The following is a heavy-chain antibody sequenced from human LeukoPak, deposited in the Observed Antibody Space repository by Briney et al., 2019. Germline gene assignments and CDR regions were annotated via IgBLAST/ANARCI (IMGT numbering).Heavy chain of an antibody. CDR2: VSSDGGST. CDR1: GFTFSNFP. J-gene: IGHJ4*02. Sequence: GGSLRLSCSASGFTFSNFPMHWVRQAPGKGLEYVSAVSSDGGSTYYADSVRGRFSISRDNSKNTLSLQMGSLRAEDTAVYYCVKAILFGSVSYYADWGQGTLVTVSS. D-gene: IGHD3-22*01. V-gene: IGHV3-64D*09. CDR3: VKAILFGSVSYYAD.